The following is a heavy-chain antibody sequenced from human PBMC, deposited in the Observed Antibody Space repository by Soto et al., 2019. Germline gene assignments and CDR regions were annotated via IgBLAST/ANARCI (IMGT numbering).Heavy chain of an antibody. J-gene: IGHJ4*02. V-gene: IGHV4-4*02. CDR2: IYHSGST. D-gene: IGHD1-26*01. Sequence: LSLTCAVSGGSISSSNWWSWVRQPPGKGLEWIGEIYHSGSTNYNPSLKSRVTISVDKSKNQFSLKLSSVTAADTAVYYCARGRIVGATTYFDYWGQGTLVTVSS. CDR3: ARGRIVGATTYFDY. CDR1: GGSISSSNW.